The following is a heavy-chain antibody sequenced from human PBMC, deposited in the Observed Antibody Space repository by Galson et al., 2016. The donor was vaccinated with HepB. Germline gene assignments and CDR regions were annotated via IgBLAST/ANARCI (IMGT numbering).Heavy chain of an antibody. CDR3: AKEGCYYDSSGCGFDY. V-gene: IGHV3-30*04. CDR2: ISYDGSNK. CDR1: GFTFSSYA. J-gene: IGHJ4*02. Sequence: SLRLSCAASGFTFSSYAMHWVRQAPAKGLEWVALISYDGSNKYYADSVKGRFTISRDNSKNTLYLQMNSLRAEDTAVYYCAKEGCYYDSSGCGFDYWGQGTLVTVSS. D-gene: IGHD3-22*01.